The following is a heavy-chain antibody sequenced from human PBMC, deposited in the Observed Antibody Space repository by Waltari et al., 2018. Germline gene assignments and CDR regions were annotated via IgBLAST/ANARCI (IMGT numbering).Heavy chain of an antibody. CDR2: IYGDGTT. D-gene: IGHD6-6*01. CDR1: AFSVANKY. V-gene: IGHV3-66*02. Sequence: EVQLVQSGGGLVQPGGSLGLSCPASAFSVANKYMTWVRQAPGKGLEYVSVIYGDGTTYYPDSVKGRFTISRDNSKNTLYFQMDSLREEDTAVYYCATRPEYFRYFNIWGRGTLVTVSS. J-gene: IGHJ2*01. CDR3: ATRPEYFRYFNI.